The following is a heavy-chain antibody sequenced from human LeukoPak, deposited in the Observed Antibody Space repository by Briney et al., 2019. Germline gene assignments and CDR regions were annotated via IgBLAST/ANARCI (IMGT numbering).Heavy chain of an antibody. Sequence: GGSLRLSCAPSRFSATIYSTNCVRHTPGEGREWVSHFCSGRESISYVDSVKGRFTIYRDNAKNSMYLEVNSLRDEDTAVYYCVRSMGVVWGMAFDIWGQGIMVTVSS. V-gene: IGHV3-48*02. D-gene: IGHD3-16*01. CDR2: FCSGRESI. J-gene: IGHJ3*02. CDR3: VRSMGVVWGMAFDI. CDR1: RFSATIYS.